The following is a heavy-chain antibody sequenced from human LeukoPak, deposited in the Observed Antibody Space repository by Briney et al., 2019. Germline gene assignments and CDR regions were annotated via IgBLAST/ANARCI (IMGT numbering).Heavy chain of an antibody. D-gene: IGHD3-22*01. CDR2: INTGNGNT. CDR1: GYIFTSYG. V-gene: IGHV1-3*03. CDR3: ARSTFESSSYPFFDY. Sequence: ASVKVSCKASGYIFTSYGIHWVRQAPGQRLEWMGGINTGNGNTKYSQEFQGRVTITRDTSASTAYMELSRLRSEDMAVFYCARSTFESSSYPFFDYWGQGALVTASS. J-gene: IGHJ4*02.